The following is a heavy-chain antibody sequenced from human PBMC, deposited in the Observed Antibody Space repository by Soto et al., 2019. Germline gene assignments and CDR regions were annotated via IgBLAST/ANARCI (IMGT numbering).Heavy chain of an antibody. D-gene: IGHD5-12*01. J-gene: IGHJ4*02. V-gene: IGHV4-59*01. CDR1: GVTIITYY. CDR3: VREAYIGYGHAIDH. Sequence: SETLSLTCAVSGVTIITYYCIFIRHAPGKGLEWIGYNYHSGTTNYNPSLKSRVTISVDTSKNQFSLRLTSVTAADTAIYYCVREAYIGYGHAIDHWGQGTLVTVSS. CDR2: NYHSGTT.